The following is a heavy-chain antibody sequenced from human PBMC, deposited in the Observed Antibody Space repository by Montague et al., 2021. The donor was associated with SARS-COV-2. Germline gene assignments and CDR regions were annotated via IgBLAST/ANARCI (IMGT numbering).Heavy chain of an antibody. CDR2: LYYSGAT. J-gene: IGHJ4*02. CDR3: ARLRGGTPGEH. D-gene: IGHD2-21*01. CDR1: GGSISDSNFH. Sequence: SETLSLTRTVSGGSISDSNFHWGWIRQPPGKGLEWIGTLYYSGATYYXPSLKSRVTTSMDTSKNQFSLKLTSAIAADTAVYYCARLRGGTPGEHWGQGALVTVSS. V-gene: IGHV4-39*07.